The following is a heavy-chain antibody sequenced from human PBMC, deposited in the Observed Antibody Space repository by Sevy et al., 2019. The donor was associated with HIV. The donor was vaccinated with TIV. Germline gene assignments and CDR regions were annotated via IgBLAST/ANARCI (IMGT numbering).Heavy chain of an antibody. D-gene: IGHD1-26*01. Sequence: ASVKVSCKASGGTFSSYAISWVRQAPGQGLEWMGGIIPIFGTANYAQKFQGRVTITADDSTSTAYMELSSLRSEDTAVYYCARSPWGGATSNYYYYGMDVWGQGTTVTVSS. CDR1: GGTFSSYA. CDR2: IIPIFGTA. J-gene: IGHJ6*02. V-gene: IGHV1-69*13. CDR3: ARSPWGGATSNYYYYGMDV.